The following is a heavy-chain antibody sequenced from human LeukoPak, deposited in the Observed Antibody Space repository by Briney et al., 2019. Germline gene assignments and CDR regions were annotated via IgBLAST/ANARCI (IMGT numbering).Heavy chain of an antibody. J-gene: IGHJ4*02. Sequence: SETLSLTCAVYGGSFSGYYWSWIRQPPGKGLEWIGEINHSGSTNYNPSLKSRVTISVDTSKNQFSPKLSSVTAADTAVYYCARTLLGYCSSTSCRPKKNYFDYWGQGTLVTVSS. CDR2: INHSGST. V-gene: IGHV4-34*01. CDR3: ARTLLGYCSSTSCRPKKNYFDY. CDR1: GGSFSGYY. D-gene: IGHD2-2*01.